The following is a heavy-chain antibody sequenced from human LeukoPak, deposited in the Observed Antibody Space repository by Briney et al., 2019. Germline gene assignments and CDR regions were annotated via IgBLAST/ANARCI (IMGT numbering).Heavy chain of an antibody. CDR3: ARHSNRGAASSAITRYYYYDMDV. J-gene: IGHJ6*03. V-gene: IGHV5-51*01. Sequence: GESLKISCAASGYSFTTYWIGWVRQMPGKGLEWVGIIYPDDSGTRYSPTFQGQVTISADKSISTAYLLWSSLKASDTAMYFCARHSNRGAASSAITRYYYYDMDVWGKGTTVTVSS. CDR1: GYSFTTYW. D-gene: IGHD5-24*01. CDR2: IYPDDSGT.